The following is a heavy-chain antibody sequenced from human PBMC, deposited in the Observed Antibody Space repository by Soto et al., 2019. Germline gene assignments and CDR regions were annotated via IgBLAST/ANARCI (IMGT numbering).Heavy chain of an antibody. CDR1: GGSISSGDYS. CDR3: ARVWGGSNGFDP. J-gene: IGHJ5*02. Sequence: SETLSLTCTVSGGSISSGDYSWSWIRQPPGKGLERIGYIYHSGSTYYNPSLKSRVTISVDRSKNQFSLKLSSVTAADTAVYYCARVWGGSNGFDPWGQGTLVTVSS. D-gene: IGHD3-16*01. CDR2: IYHSGST. V-gene: IGHV4-30-2*01.